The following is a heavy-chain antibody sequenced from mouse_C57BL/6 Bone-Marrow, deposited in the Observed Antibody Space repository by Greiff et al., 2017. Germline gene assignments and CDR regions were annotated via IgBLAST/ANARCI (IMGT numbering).Heavy chain of an antibody. CDR3: ARGRDEGYFDY. CDR1: GYTFTDYY. CDR2: INPYNGGT. J-gene: IGHJ2*01. Sequence: EVQLQQSGPVLVKPGASVKMSCKASGYTFTDYYMNWVKQSHGKSLEWIGVINPYNGGTSYNQKFKGKATLTVDKSSSTAYMELNSLTSEDSAVYYCARGRDEGYFDYWGQGTTLTVSS. V-gene: IGHV1-19*01. D-gene: IGHD3-3*01.